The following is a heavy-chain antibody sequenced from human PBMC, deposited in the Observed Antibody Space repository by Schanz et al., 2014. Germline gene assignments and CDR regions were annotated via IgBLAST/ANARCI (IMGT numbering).Heavy chain of an antibody. Sequence: EVQLVESGGGVVRPGGSLRLSCAASGFGFDDYAMSWVRQAPGKGLEWVSGINWNGGSTGYADSVKGRFTISRDNSNNTVYLQMNTLRAEDTAVYYCAREDCSATSCYLRYWGQGTLVTVSS. J-gene: IGHJ4*02. CDR2: INWNGGST. V-gene: IGHV3-20*04. D-gene: IGHD2-15*01. CDR3: AREDCSATSCYLRY. CDR1: GFGFDDYA.